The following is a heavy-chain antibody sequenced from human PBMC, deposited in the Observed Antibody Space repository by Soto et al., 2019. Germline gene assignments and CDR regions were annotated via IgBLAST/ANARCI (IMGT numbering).Heavy chain of an antibody. CDR2: INYDGYS. Sequence: QVQLQESGPGLVKPSETLSLTCTVSGGSINNYYCSWFRQPPGKGLEWIGYINYDGYSAYNLSLKRRVTLSMDASKTQFSLMLESVTATDTAVYYCARHGFGPLHGLVDVWRPGTTVIVSS. J-gene: IGHJ6*02. CDR1: GGSINNYY. CDR3: ARHGFGPLHGLVDV. V-gene: IGHV4-59*08. D-gene: IGHD3-10*01.